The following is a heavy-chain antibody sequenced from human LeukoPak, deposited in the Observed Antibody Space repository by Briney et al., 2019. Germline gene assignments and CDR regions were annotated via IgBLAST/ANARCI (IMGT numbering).Heavy chain of an antibody. CDR1: GDSISNYY. Sequence: SETLSPTCTASGDSISNYYWNWIRQTPGKGLEWIVYMYYSGSTNYNPSLRSRVTVSVDTSKNQFSLKLNSVTAADTAVYYCARWAGRDFDSSGYLRDWGQGVLVTVSS. J-gene: IGHJ4*02. D-gene: IGHD3-22*01. CDR2: MYYSGST. V-gene: IGHV4-59*01. CDR3: ARWAGRDFDSSGYLRD.